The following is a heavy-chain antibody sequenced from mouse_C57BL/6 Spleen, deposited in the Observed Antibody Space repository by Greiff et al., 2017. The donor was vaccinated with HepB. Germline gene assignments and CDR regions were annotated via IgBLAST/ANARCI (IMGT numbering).Heavy chain of an antibody. J-gene: IGHJ1*03. CDR3: TRSLPADTRWYFDV. CDR1: GYTFTDYE. D-gene: IGHD6-1*01. V-gene: IGHV1-15*01. CDR2: IDPETGGT. Sequence: QVHVKQSGAELVRPGASVTLSCKASGYTFTDYEMHWVKQTPVHGLEWIGAIDPETGGTAYNQKFKGKAILTADKSSSTAYMELRSLTSEDSAVYYCTRSLPADTRWYFDVWGTGTTVTVSS.